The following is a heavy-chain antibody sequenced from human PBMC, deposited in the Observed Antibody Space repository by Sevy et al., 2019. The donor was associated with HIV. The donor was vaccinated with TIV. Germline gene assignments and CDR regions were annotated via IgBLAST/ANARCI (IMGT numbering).Heavy chain of an antibody. CDR2: ISAYNGNT. D-gene: IGHD3-10*01. J-gene: IGHJ4*02. V-gene: IGHV1-18*01. Sequence: ASVKVSCKASGYTFTSYGISWVRQAPGQGLEWMGWISAYNGNTNYAQKLQGRVTMTTDTSTSTAYMELRSLRSDDTAGYYCAREPVTMVRGVIITPEPLDYWGQGTLVTVSS. CDR1: GYTFTSYG. CDR3: AREPVTMVRGVIITPEPLDY.